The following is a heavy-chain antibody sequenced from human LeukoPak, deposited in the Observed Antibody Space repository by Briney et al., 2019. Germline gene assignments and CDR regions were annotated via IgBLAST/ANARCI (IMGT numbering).Heavy chain of an antibody. CDR1: GFTFSSYW. CDR2: IKQDGSEK. D-gene: IGHD3-9*01. Sequence: GSLRLSCAASGFTFSSYWMSWVRQAPGKGLEWVANIKQDGSEKYYVDSVKGRFTISRDNAKNSLYLQMNSLRAEDTAVYYCAGMLLRYFDWLPDYYYMDVWGKGTTVTISS. V-gene: IGHV3-7*01. J-gene: IGHJ6*03. CDR3: AGMLLRYFDWLPDYYYMDV.